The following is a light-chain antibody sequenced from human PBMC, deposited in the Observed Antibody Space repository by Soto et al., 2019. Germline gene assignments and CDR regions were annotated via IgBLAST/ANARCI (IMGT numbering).Light chain of an antibody. CDR1: QDVGTNY. V-gene: IGKV3-20*01. CDR3: QQFINSPYMYI. J-gene: IGKJ2*01. Sequence: EVELTQSPGTLSLSPGEGATLSCRSSQDVGTNYLAWYQQKPGQAPRLLIFGASSRASGVPGRFSGSGSGTDLTVTISRLEPEDSAVYYCQQFINSPYMYIFGQGTKLEI. CDR2: GAS.